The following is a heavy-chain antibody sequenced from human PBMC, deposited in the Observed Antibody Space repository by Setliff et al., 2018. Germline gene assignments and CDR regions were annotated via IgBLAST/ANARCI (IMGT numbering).Heavy chain of an antibody. D-gene: IGHD3-22*01. V-gene: IGHV1-2*02. CDR1: GYTFTDFG. CDR2: ITPNSGGT. Sequence: ASVKVSCKASGYTFTDFGINWVRQAPGQGLEWMGWITPNSGGTNYAQKFKGRVTMTRDTSITTVHMELRRLTSDDTAIYYCARVGVPSGYWYYLDYWGQGTQVT. J-gene: IGHJ4*02. CDR3: ARVGVPSGYWYYLDY.